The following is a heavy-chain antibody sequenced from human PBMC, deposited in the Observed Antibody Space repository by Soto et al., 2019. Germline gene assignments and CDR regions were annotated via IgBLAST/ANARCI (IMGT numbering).Heavy chain of an antibody. CDR3: AKYLELLLSLVY. D-gene: IGHD3-3*01. CDR2: ISGSGGST. CDR1: GFTFSSYA. V-gene: IGHV3-23*01. J-gene: IGHJ4*02. Sequence: GGSLRLSCAASGFTFSSYAMGWVRQAPGKGLEWVSAISGSGGSTNYVGSVRGRFTISRDNSKNTVYLQMDNLRAEDTAIYYCAKYLELLLSLVYWGQGTLVTVSS.